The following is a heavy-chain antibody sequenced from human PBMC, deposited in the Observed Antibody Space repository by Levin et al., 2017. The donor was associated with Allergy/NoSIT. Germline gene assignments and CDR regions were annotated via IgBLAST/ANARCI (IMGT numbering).Heavy chain of an antibody. CDR1: GGSFSGYY. CDR2: INHSGST. CDR3: ARGKGDY. J-gene: IGHJ4*02. Sequence: ESLKISCAVYGGSFSGYYWSWIRQPPGKGLEWIGEINHSGSTNYNPSLKSRVTISVDTSKNQFSLKLSSVTAADTAVYYCARGKGDYWGQGTLVTVSS. V-gene: IGHV4-34*01.